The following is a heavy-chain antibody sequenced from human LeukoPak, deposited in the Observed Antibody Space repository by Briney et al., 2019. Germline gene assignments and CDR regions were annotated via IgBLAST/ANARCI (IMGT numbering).Heavy chain of an antibody. V-gene: IGHV3-30*04. CDR3: AKEGYSRGYYSYYYMDV. J-gene: IGHJ6*03. D-gene: IGHD6-13*01. CDR1: GFTFSRYG. CDR2: ISYDGSNK. Sequence: GGSLRHSCAASGFTFSRYGMHWVRQAPGKGLEWVTAISYDGSNKYYADSVKGRFTISRDNSKNTVYVQMNSLRAEDTAVYYCAKEGYSRGYYSYYYMDVWGKGTTVTVSS.